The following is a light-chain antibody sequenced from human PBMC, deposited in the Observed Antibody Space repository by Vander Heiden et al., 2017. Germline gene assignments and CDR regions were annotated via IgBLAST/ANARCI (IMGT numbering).Light chain of an antibody. CDR3: QQENTWPLT. V-gene: IGKV3-15*01. CDR1: QSASGK. J-gene: IGKJ4*01. CDR2: GAS. Sequence: EIVMTQSPVTLSVSPGERVTLSCRASQSASGKLAWYQQKPGQAPRLLIYGASTRATGMPARFSGSGSGTEYTLTISSLQSEDFAVYYCQQENTWPLTFGGGTKVEIK.